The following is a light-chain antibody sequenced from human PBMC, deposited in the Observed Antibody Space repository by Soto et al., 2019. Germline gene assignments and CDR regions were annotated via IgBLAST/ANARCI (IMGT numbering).Light chain of an antibody. CDR3: QSYDSSLSGSKGV. Sequence: QLVLTQPPSVSGAPGQRVTISCTGSSSNIGAGYDVHWYQQLPGTAPKLLIYGNSNRPSGVPDRFSGSKSGTSASLAITGLQAEDEADYYCQSYDSSLSGSKGVFGGGTQLTVL. V-gene: IGLV1-40*01. CDR1: SSNIGAGYD. J-gene: IGLJ2*01. CDR2: GNS.